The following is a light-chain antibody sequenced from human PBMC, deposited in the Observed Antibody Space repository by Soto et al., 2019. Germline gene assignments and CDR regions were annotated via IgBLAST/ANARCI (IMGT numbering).Light chain of an antibody. CDR1: SSDVGAFTY. CDR3: CSYAGSYTFVV. CDR2: DVT. Sequence: QSALTQPRSVSGSPGQSVTISCTGTSSDVGAFTYVSWYQQHPGKAPKLMIYDVTKRPSGVPDRFSGSKSGNTASLTISGLQTGDEADYYCCSYAGSYTFVVFGGETKLTVL. J-gene: IGLJ2*01. V-gene: IGLV2-11*01.